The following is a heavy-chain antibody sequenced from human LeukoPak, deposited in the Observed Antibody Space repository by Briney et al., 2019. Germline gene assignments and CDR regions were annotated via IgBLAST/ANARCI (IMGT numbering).Heavy chain of an antibody. V-gene: IGHV1-69*05. CDR3: ARDRERWTTVTVSGFDY. J-gene: IGHJ4*02. CDR1: GGTFSSYA. Sequence: VASVKVSCKASGGTFSSYAISWVRQAPGQGLEWMGRIIPIFGTANYAQKFQGRVTITTDESTSTAYMELSSLRSEDTAGYYCARDRERWTTVTVSGFDYWGQGTLVTVSS. CDR2: IIPIFGTA. D-gene: IGHD4-17*01.